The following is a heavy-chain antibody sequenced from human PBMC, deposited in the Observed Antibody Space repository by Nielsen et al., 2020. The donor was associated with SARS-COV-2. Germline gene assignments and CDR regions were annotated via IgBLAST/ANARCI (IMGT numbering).Heavy chain of an antibody. CDR3: ARVVANSSGWYRVY. CDR2: INHSGST. Sequence: SETLSLTCAVYGGSFSGYYWSWIRQPPGKGLEWIGEINHSGSTNYNPSLKSRVTISVDTSKNQFSLKLSSVTAADTAVYYCARVVANSSGWYRVYWGQGTLVTVSS. J-gene: IGHJ4*02. V-gene: IGHV4-34*01. CDR1: GGSFSGYY. D-gene: IGHD6-19*01.